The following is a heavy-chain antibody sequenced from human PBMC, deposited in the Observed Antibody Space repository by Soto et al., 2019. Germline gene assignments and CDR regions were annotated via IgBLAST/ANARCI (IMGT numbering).Heavy chain of an antibody. CDR3: ARQGFGELRGLADV. CDR2: VHYSWGS. V-gene: IGHV4-59*08. Sequence: SETLSLTCTVYGGSISSYHWSWIRQTPGKRLEWIGYVHYSWGSNYNPSLKSRVAISLDTSKSQFSLKLTSVTATDTAVYYCARQGFGELRGLADVWGQGTTVTVSS. CDR1: GGSISSYH. J-gene: IGHJ6*02. D-gene: IGHD3-10*01.